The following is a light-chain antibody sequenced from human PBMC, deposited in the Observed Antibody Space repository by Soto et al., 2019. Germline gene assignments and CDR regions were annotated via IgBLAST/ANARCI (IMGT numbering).Light chain of an antibody. CDR1: SGDIGGYNF. CDR3: CSYTSTGTLIV. J-gene: IGLJ2*01. CDR2: EVR. Sequence: QSALTQPASVSGSPGQSITISCSGSSGDIGGYNFVSWYQHLPGKAPKLIIFEVRFRPSGVSNRFSGSKSGDTASLTISKLLPEDEADYYCCSYTSTGTLIVFGGGTKVTVL. V-gene: IGLV2-14*01.